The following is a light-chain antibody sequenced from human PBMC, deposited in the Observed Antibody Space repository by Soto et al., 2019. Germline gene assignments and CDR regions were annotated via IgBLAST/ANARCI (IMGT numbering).Light chain of an antibody. J-gene: IGKJ4*01. CDR2: AAS. CDR3: QQLRMYPST. Sequence: IQLTQSPSSLSASVGDRVTITCRASQDIAIYLAWYQQKPGEAPKLLIYAASTLYVGVPSRFCGSGSGTDFALTITSLQAEDFATYYCQQLRMYPSTFGGGTKVDIK. CDR1: QDIAIY. V-gene: IGKV1-9*01.